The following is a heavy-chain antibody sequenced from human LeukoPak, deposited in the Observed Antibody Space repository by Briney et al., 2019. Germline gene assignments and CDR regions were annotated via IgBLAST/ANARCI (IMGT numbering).Heavy chain of an antibody. CDR2: IYSGGST. V-gene: IGHV3-53*01. CDR3: ASLGTYYYDSSGYLIDY. Sequence: GGSLRLSCAASGFTVSSNYMSWVRQAPGQGLEWVSVIYSGGSTYYADSVKGRFTISRDNSKNTLYLQMNSLRAEDTAVYYCASLGTYYYDSSGYLIDYWGQGTLVTVSP. D-gene: IGHD3-22*01. J-gene: IGHJ4*02. CDR1: GFTVSSNY.